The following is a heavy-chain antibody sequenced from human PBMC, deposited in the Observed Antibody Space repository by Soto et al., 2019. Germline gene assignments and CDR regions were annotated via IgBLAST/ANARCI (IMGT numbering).Heavy chain of an antibody. CDR3: AKEGAGTNISGNFDY. D-gene: IGHD2-15*01. J-gene: IGHJ4*02. V-gene: IGHV3-33*06. CDR1: GFKFTDYG. Sequence: VQLVESGGGVIQPGRSLRLSCVASGFKFTDYGLNWVRQTPGKGLEWVAISWFDGSIAYYAESVKGRFTISRDNSKNTVYLQMKSLRGEDTAIYYCAKEGAGTNISGNFDYWGQGTQVTVSS. CDR2: SWFDGSIA.